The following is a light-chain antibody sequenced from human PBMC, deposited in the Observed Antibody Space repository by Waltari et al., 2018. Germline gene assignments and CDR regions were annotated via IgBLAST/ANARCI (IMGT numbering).Light chain of an antibody. Sequence: QSALTQPASVSGSPGQSITISCTGASSDVGRYNYVSCYQQYPGTAPKLIIYDVSKRPSGVSNRFSGSKSGNTASLTISGLQAEDEADYYCSSYTSSSTLVFGGGTKLTVL. CDR2: DVS. V-gene: IGLV2-14*03. CDR3: SSYTSSSTLV. J-gene: IGLJ3*02. CDR1: SSDVGRYNY.